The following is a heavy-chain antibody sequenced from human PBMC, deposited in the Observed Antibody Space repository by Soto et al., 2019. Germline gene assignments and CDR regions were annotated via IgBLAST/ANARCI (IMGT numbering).Heavy chain of an antibody. V-gene: IGHV1-18*01. CDR3: ARSDRVTIFGVVISGDY. D-gene: IGHD3-3*01. CDR1: GYTFTSYG. CDR2: ISAYNGNT. J-gene: IGHJ4*02. Sequence: ASVKVSCKASGYTFTSYGISWVRQAPGQGLEWMGWISAYNGNTNYAQKLQGRVTMTTDTSMSTAYMELRSLRSDDTAVYYCARSDRVTIFGVVISGDYWGQGTLFTVSS.